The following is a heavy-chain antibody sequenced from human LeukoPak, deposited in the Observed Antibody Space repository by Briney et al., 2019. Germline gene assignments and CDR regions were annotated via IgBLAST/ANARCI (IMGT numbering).Heavy chain of an antibody. CDR2: MNPNSGNT. J-gene: IGHJ4*02. CDR3: AAIAAAGTAGYFDY. V-gene: IGHV1-8*03. CDR1: GYTFTSYD. D-gene: IGHD6-13*01. Sequence: ASVKVSCKASGYTFTSYDINWVRQATGQGLEWMGWMNPNSGNTGYAQKFQGRVTITRNTSISTAYMELSSLRSEDTAVYYCAAIAAAGTAGYFDYWGQGTLVTVSS.